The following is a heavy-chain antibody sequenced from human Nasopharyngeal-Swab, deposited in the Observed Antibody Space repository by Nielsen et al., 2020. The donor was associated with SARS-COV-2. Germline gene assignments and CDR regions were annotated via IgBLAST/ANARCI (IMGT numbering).Heavy chain of an antibody. CDR3: AKNLRYQLPNSPGYYYYGMDV. V-gene: IGHV3-23*01. CDR2: ISGSGGST. D-gene: IGHD2-2*01. Sequence: GESLKISCAASEFTFSSYAMSWVRQAPGKGLEWVSAISGSGGSTYYADSVKGRFTISSDNSTNTLSLQMNSLRAEDTAVYYCAKNLRYQLPNSPGYYYYGMDVWGQGTTVTVSS. CDR1: EFTFSSYA. J-gene: IGHJ6*02.